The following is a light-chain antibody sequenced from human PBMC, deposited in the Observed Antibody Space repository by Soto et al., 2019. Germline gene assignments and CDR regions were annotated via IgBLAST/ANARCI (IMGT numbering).Light chain of an antibody. CDR3: QQYHTYSRT. J-gene: IGKJ1*01. CDR2: DAS. V-gene: IGKV1-5*02. Sequence: DIQMTQSPSTLSASIGDRVTIICRASESVKSWLAWYQQKAGKAPKVLIYDASTLESGVPSRFSGSGSGTEFTLTISSLQPDDFATYYCQQYHTYSRTFGQGTKVDIK. CDR1: ESVKSW.